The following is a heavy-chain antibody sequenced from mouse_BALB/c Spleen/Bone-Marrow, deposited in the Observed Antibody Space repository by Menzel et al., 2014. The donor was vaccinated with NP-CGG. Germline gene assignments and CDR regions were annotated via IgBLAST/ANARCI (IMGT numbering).Heavy chain of an antibody. CDR3: GSSYSPFAY. D-gene: IGHD5-1*01. V-gene: IGHV1-39*01. CDR1: GYSFSGYN. CDR2: IDPDYGGT. Sequence: EVQLQQSGPELEKSGGSVKTSCKASGYSFSGYNMNWVNQSNGKCLGWIGNIDPDYGGTSYIQKFKGKSTLTGDKSSSTTYMQLKSLTTENSAVYYCGSSYSPFAYLGQGTLVTISA. J-gene: IGHJ3*01.